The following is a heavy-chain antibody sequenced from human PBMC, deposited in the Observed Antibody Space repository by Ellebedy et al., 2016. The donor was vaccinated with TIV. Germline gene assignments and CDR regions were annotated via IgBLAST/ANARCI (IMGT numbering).Heavy chain of an antibody. Sequence: SETLSLTXNVSGGSIGSYYWHWIRQPPGERLEWIGYIYYSGSTDYNPSLTNRVTISVDTSKNQVSLKLNSVTAADTAVYYCARGLSPWGQGTLVTVSP. CDR2: IYYSGST. V-gene: IGHV4-59*01. CDR3: ARGLSP. CDR1: GGSIGSYY. J-gene: IGHJ5*02. D-gene: IGHD6-19*01.